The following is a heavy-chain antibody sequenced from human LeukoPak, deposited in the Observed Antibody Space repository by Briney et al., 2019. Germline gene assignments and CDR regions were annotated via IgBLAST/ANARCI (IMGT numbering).Heavy chain of an antibody. J-gene: IGHJ6*02. D-gene: IGHD5-18*01. Sequence: SETLSLTCTVSGGSISSGGYYWSWTRQHPGKGLEWIGYIYYSGSTYYNPSLKSRVTISVDTSKNQFSLKLSSVTAADTAVYYCARGEDTAMVSAYGMDVWGQGATVTVSS. V-gene: IGHV4-31*03. CDR1: GGSISSGGYY. CDR2: IYYSGST. CDR3: ARGEDTAMVSAYGMDV.